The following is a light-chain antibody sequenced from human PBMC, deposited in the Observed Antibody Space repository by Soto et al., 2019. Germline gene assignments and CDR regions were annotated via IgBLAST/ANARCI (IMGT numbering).Light chain of an antibody. V-gene: IGKV3-20*01. CDR3: QQYGNSWT. CDR2: GAS. J-gene: IGKJ1*01. CDR1: QSVSSTY. Sequence: DIVLTPPPGALSWTPGERATLSCRASQSVSSTYLGWYQQKPGQAPRLLIYGASSRATGIPDRFSGSGSGTDFTLTISRLEPEDFAVYYCQQYGNSWTFGQGTKVDIK.